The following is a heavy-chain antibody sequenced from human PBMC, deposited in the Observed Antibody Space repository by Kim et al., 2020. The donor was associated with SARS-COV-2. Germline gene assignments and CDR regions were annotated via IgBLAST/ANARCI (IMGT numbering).Heavy chain of an antibody. CDR1: GFTFSSHA. CDR2: VSYAVGRT. V-gene: IGHV3-23*01. J-gene: IGHJ4*01. CDR3: AKDGYGSGSYYTLNFDH. D-gene: IGHD3-10*01. Sequence: GGSLRLSCATSGFTFSSHAMTWVRQAPGKGLEWVSTVSYAVGRTFYADSVKGRFIISRDNSKNTVYLDMNSLRAEDTAVYYCAKDGYGSGSYYTLNFDHWGHGTQVTVSS.